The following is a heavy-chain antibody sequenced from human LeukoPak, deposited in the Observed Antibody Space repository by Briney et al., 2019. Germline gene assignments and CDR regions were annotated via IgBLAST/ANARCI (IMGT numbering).Heavy chain of an antibody. CDR1: GFNFNSYG. Sequence: PGGSLRLSCAASGFNFNSYGMHWVRQAPGKGLEWVAFIRFDGSNTYYAGSVKGRFTISRDNSQNTLYLQMNSLRTEDTALFYCARDFGVVNTFDYWGQGTLVTVSS. V-gene: IGHV3-30*02. D-gene: IGHD3-3*01. J-gene: IGHJ4*02. CDR3: ARDFGVVNTFDY. CDR2: IRFDGSNT.